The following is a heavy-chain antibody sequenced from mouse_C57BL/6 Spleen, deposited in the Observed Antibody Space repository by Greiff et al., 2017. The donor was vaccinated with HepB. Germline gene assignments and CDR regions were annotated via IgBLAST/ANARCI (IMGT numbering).Heavy chain of an antibody. CDR2: IDPETGGT. D-gene: IGHD2-4*01. Sequence: ESGAELVRPGASVTLSCKASGYTFTDYEMHWVKQTPVHGLEWIGAIDPETGGTAYNQKFKGKAILTADKSSSTAYMELRSLTSEDSAVYYCTRWDDYDSAWFAYWGQGTLVTVSA. CDR1: GYTFTDYE. V-gene: IGHV1-15*01. J-gene: IGHJ3*01. CDR3: TRWDDYDSAWFAY.